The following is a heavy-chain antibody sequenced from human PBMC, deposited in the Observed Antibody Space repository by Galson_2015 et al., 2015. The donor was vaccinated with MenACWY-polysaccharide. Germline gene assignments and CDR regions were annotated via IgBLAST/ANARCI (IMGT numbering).Heavy chain of an antibody. CDR2: ISYDGSNK. CDR3: ARDRIAVAGGPFDY. Sequence: SLRLSCAASGFTFSSYAMHWVRQAPGKGLEWVAVISYDGSNKYYADSVKGRFTISRDNSKNTLYLQMNSLRAEDTAVYYCARDRIAVAGGPFDYWGQGTLVTVSS. J-gene: IGHJ4*02. CDR1: GFTFSSYA. D-gene: IGHD6-19*01. V-gene: IGHV3-30-3*01.